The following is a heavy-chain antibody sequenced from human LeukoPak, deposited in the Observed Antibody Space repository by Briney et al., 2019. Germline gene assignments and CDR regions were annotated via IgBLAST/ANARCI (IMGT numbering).Heavy chain of an antibody. CDR2: INHSGST. Sequence: SETLSLTCAVYGGSFSGYYWSWIRQPPGKGLEWIGDINHSGSTNYNPSLKSRVTISVDTSKNQFSLKLSSVTAADTAVYYCARVGMYYDILTGYYFPGPWGQGTLVTVSS. J-gene: IGHJ5*02. CDR3: ARVGMYYDILTGYYFPGP. D-gene: IGHD3-9*01. CDR1: GGSFSGYY. V-gene: IGHV4-34*01.